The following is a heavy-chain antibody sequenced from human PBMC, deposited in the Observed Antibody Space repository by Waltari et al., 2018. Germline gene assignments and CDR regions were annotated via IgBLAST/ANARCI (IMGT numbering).Heavy chain of an antibody. D-gene: IGHD4-17*01. Sequence: QVQLQESGPGLVKPSETLSLTCAVSGGSLTYNYWSWIRQPPGKGMEWIAYLYYSGSTHYMPSLRSRLTISVDTSKNQFSLNMSSVTATDTAVYYCARGVGSGDYNLDYWGQGTLVTVSS. CDR1: GGSLTYNY. CDR3: ARGVGSGDYNLDY. V-gene: IGHV4-59*12. J-gene: IGHJ4*02. CDR2: LYYSGST.